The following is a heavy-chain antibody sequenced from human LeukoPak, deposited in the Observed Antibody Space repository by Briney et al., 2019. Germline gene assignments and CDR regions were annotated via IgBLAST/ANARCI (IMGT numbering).Heavy chain of an antibody. CDR2: ISAYNGNT. J-gene: IGHJ5*02. CDR1: GYTFTPYG. CDR3: ARDGSGSNWFDP. D-gene: IGHD3-10*01. Sequence: RASVKVSCKASGYTFTPYGINWVRQAPGQGLEWMGWISAYNGNTNYAQMLQGRVTMTTDTSTSTAYMELRSLRSDDTAVYYCARDGSGSNWFDPWGQGTLVTVSS. V-gene: IGHV1-18*01.